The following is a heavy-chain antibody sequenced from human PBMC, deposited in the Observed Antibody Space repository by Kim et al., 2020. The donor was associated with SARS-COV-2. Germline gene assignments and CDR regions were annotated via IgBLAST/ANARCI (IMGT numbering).Heavy chain of an antibody. CDR1: GFTFSSYG. CDR3: ARVGFLEWLSGDDY. CDR2: IWYDGSNK. D-gene: IGHD3-3*01. Sequence: GGSLRLSCAASGFTFSSYGMHWVRQAPGKGLEWVAVIWYDGSNKYYADSVKGRFTISRDNSKNTLYLQMNSLRAEDTAVYYCARVGFLEWLSGDDYWGQGTLVTVSS. V-gene: IGHV3-33*01. J-gene: IGHJ4*02.